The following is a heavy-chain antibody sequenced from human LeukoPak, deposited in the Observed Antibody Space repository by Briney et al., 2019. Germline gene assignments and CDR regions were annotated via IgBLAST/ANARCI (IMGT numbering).Heavy chain of an antibody. V-gene: IGHV4-31*03. Sequence: SETLSLTCTVSGGSISGGGYYWSWIRQHPGKGLEWIGYIYYSGSTYYNPSLKSRVTISVDTSKNQFSLKLSSVTAADTAVYYCAREQGMSDNWFDPWGQGTLVTVSS. CDR3: AREQGMSDNWFDP. D-gene: IGHD6-13*01. CDR1: GGSISGGGYY. CDR2: IYYSGST. J-gene: IGHJ5*02.